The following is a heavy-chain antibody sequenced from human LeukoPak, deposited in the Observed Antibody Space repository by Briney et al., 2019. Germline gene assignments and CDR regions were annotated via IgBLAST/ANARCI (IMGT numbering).Heavy chain of an antibody. D-gene: IGHD2-15*01. J-gene: IGHJ5*02. V-gene: IGHV1-3*01. CDR2: INAGNGNT. CDR1: GCTFTSYA. CDR3: ARGRDCSVGSCYRWWFDP. Sequence: ASVKVSCKASGCTFTSYAMHWVRPAPGQRLEWMGWINAGNGNTKYSQKFQGRVTITRDTSASTAYMELSSLRSEDTAVYYCARGRDCSVGSCYRWWFDPWGQGTLVTVSS.